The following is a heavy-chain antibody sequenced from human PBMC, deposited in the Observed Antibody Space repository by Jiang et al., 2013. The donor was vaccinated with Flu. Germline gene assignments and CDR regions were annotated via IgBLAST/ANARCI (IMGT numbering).Heavy chain of an antibody. CDR2: TYYRSKWYN. Sequence: PGLVKPSQTLSLTCAISGDSVSSNSAAWNWIRQSPSRGLEWLGRTYYRSKWYNDYAVSVKSRITINPDTSKNQFSLQLNSVTPEDTAVYYCAREEGPSGWYSTTPFDYWGQGTLVTVSS. CDR1: GDSVSSNSAA. CDR3: AREEGPSGWYSTTPFDY. D-gene: IGHD6-19*01. V-gene: IGHV6-1*01. J-gene: IGHJ4*02.